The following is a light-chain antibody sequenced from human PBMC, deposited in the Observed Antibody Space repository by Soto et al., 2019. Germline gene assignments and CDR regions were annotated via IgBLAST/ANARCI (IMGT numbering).Light chain of an antibody. J-gene: IGLJ1*01. CDR2: EVS. Sequence: QSVLTQPPSASGSPGQSVTISCTGTSSDVGGYNYVSWYQQYPGKAHKLMIYEVSKRPSGVPDRFSGSKSGNTASLTVSGLQAEDEADYYCNSYAGSNNFGVFGTGTKLTVL. V-gene: IGLV2-8*01. CDR3: NSYAGSNNFGV. CDR1: SSDVGGYNY.